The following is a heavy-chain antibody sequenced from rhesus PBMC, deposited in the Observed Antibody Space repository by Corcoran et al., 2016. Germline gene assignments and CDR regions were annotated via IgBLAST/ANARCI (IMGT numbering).Heavy chain of an antibody. D-gene: IGHD2-21*01. CDR3: ARKGCTGNGCYLFDY. CDR2: ISYTAGST. V-gene: IGHV3S5*01. J-gene: IGHJ4*01. CDR1: GFTFSSYG. Sequence: EVQLVETGGGLVQPGGSLRLSCAASGFTFSSYGMSWVRQAPGRGLEWFSGISYTAGSTYYADSVKGRFTISRDNSKNTLSLQMNSLRAEDTAVYYCARKGCTGNGCYLFDYWGQGVLVTVSS.